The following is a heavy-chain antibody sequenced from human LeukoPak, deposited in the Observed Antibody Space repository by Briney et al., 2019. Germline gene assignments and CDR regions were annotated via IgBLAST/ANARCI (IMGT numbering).Heavy chain of an antibody. D-gene: IGHD3-22*01. CDR2: IRRDGSVE. V-gene: IGHV3-7*01. CDR1: GFTFNSYW. J-gene: IGHJ4*02. Sequence: GGSLRLSCAASGFTFNSYWMTWVRQAPGKGLEWVANIRRDGSVEYYVDSVKGRFTISRDNTKNSLYLQMNSLRAEDTAVYYCAREPDYYDSSGYYDYWGQGTLVTVSS. CDR3: AREPDYYDSSGYYDY.